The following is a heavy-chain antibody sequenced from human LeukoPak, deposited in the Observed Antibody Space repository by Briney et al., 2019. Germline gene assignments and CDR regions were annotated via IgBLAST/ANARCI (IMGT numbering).Heavy chain of an antibody. J-gene: IGHJ4*02. CDR2: ISYDGSNK. D-gene: IGHD3-22*01. CDR1: GFTFSSYG. Sequence: GGSLRLSCAASGFTFSSYGMHWVRQAPGKGLEWVAVISYDGSNKYYADSVKGRFTISRDNSKNTLYLQMNSLRAEDTAVYYCASHNYDSSGYLVFDYWGQGTLVTVSS. V-gene: IGHV3-30*03. CDR3: ASHNYDSSGYLVFDY.